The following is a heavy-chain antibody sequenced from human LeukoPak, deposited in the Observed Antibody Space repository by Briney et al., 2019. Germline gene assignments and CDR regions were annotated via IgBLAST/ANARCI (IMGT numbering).Heavy chain of an antibody. J-gene: IGHJ6*02. CDR3: ARQCIAAAGAYYYYGMDV. Sequence: PSETLSLTCTVSGGSISSSSYYWGWIRQPPGKGLEWIGSIHYSGSTYYNPSLKSRVTISVDTSKNQFSLKLSSVTAADTAVYYCARQCIAAAGAYYYYGMDVWGQGTTVTVSS. CDR1: GGSISSSSYY. CDR2: IHYSGST. V-gene: IGHV4-39*01. D-gene: IGHD6-13*01.